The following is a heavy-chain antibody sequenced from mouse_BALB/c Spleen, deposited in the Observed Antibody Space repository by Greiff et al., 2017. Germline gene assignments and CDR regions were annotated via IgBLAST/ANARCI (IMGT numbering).Heavy chain of an antibody. Sequence: EVKLQESGGGLVQPGGSRKLSCAASGFTFSSFGMHWVRQAPEKGLEWVAYISSGSSTIYYADTVKGRFTISRDNPKNTLFLQMTSLRSEDTAMYYCARGERYDAMDYWGQGTSVTVAS. CDR2: ISSGSSTI. CDR3: ARGERYDAMDY. J-gene: IGHJ4*01. CDR1: GFTFSSFG. V-gene: IGHV5-17*02.